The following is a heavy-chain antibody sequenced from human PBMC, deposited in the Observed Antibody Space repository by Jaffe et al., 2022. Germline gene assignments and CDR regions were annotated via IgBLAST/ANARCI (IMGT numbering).Heavy chain of an antibody. CDR2: IYSGGST. D-gene: IGHD3-22*01. J-gene: IGHJ3*02. Sequence: EVQLVESGGGLVQPGGSLRLSCAASGFTVSSNYMSWVRQAPGKGLEWVSVIYSGGSTYYADSVKGRFTISRDNSKNTLYLQMNSLRAEDTAVYYCARAWGDSSGYYSGIDAFDIWGQGTMVTVSS. CDR1: GFTVSSNY. CDR3: ARAWGDSSGYYSGIDAFDI. V-gene: IGHV3-66*02.